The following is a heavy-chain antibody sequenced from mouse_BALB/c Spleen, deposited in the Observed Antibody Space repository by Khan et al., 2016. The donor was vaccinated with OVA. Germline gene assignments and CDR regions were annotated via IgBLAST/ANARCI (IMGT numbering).Heavy chain of an antibody. V-gene: IGHV3-2*02. J-gene: IGHJ4*01. D-gene: IGHD1-1*01. CDR3: ARHGSRYNYAMDY. CDR2: ISYSCCT. CDR1: GYSITSDYA. Sequence: EVQLVESGPGLVKPSQSLSLTCTVTGYSITSDYAWYWIRQSPGNKLQWLGYISYSCCTYYTSSHQSRISITQNTSNKFFFLLLNSVTTEDTATYYCARHGSRYNYAMDYGGQGTSVTVSS.